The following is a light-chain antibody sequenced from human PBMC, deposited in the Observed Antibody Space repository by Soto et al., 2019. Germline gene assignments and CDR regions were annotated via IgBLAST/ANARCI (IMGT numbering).Light chain of an antibody. CDR2: GAS. CDR1: PGINTY. V-gene: IGKV1-27*01. Sequence: DVQVTQSPSSLSASVGDRVTITCRASPGINTYLAWYQQKPGKVPKLLIYGASTLQSGVPSRFSGSGSGTDFTLTISSLQPEDGATYYCQKYNSAPWTFGQGTKGEIK. CDR3: QKYNSAPWT. J-gene: IGKJ1*01.